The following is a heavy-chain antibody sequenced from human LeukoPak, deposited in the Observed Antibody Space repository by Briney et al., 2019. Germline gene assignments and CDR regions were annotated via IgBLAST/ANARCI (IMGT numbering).Heavy chain of an antibody. D-gene: IGHD6-13*01. CDR2: INTNTGNP. CDR1: GYTFTSYA. J-gene: IGHJ5*02. CDR3: ASSTMIAARSSWYVSNNWFDP. Sequence: GASVKVSCKASGYTFTSYAMNWVRQAPGQGLEWMGWINTNTGNPTYAQGFTGRFVFSLDTSVSTAYLQISSLKAEDTAVYYCASSTMIAARSSWYVSNNWFDPWGQGTLVTVSS. V-gene: IGHV7-4-1*02.